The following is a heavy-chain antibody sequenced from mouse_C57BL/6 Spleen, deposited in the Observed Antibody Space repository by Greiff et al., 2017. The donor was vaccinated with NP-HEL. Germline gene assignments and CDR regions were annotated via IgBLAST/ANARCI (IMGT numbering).Heavy chain of an antibody. Sequence: EVHLVESGGGLVKPGGSLKLSCAASGFTFSSYAMSWVRQTPEKRLEWVATISDGGSYTYYPDNVKGRFTISRDNAKNNLYLQMSHLKSEDTAMYYCARDQRDYYAMDYWGQGTSVTVSS. CDR2: ISDGGSYT. CDR3: ARDQRDYYAMDY. CDR1: GFTFSSYA. J-gene: IGHJ4*01. V-gene: IGHV5-4*01.